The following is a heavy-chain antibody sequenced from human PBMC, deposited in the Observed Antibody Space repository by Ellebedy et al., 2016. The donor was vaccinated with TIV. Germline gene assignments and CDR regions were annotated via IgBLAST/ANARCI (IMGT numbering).Heavy chain of an antibody. Sequence: GESLKISCVASGFTFNSYWMQWVRQAPGKGLVWVSGINSDGSSTFYADSVKGRFTVSRDNAKNTLYLQMNSLRAEDTAVYYCATSRARVYWGQGTLVTVSS. CDR3: ATSRARVY. J-gene: IGHJ4*02. CDR1: GFTFNSYW. CDR2: INSDGSST. V-gene: IGHV3-74*01.